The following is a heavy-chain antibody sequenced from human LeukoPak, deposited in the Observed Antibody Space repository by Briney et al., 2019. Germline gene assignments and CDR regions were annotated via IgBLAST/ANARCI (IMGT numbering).Heavy chain of an antibody. Sequence: GESLKISCKGSGYSFTSYWIGWVRQMPGKGLEWMGIIYPGDSDTRNSPSFQGQVTISADKSISTAYVQWSSLKASDTAMYYCARQGRLYDILTGYYCSWFDPWGQGTLVTVSS. CDR2: IYPGDSDT. V-gene: IGHV5-51*01. CDR1: GYSFTSYW. J-gene: IGHJ5*02. D-gene: IGHD3-9*01. CDR3: ARQGRLYDILTGYYCSWFDP.